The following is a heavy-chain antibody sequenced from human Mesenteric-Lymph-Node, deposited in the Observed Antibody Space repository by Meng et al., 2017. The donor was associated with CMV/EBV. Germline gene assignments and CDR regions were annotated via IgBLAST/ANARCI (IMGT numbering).Heavy chain of an antibody. J-gene: IGHJ4*02. CDR1: GFAFNSFA. V-gene: IGHV3-30*04. CDR2: ISYDGSYK. Sequence: GGSLRLSCAASGFAFNSFAMHWVRQAPGAGLEWVAVISYDGSYKDYAGSVKGRFTISRDNSKNTLYLQMNSLRAEDTAVFFCARFYHDISGRLDYWGQGTLVTVSS. CDR3: ARFYHDISGRLDY. D-gene: IGHD3-22*01.